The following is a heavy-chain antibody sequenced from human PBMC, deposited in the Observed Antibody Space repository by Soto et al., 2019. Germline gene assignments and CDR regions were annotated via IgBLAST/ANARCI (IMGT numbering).Heavy chain of an antibody. V-gene: IGHV1-18*01. J-gene: IGHJ4*02. CDR1: GYTFTSYG. D-gene: IGHD1-26*01. CDR3: ARDSPGIVGATVDY. CDR2: ISAYNGNT. Sequence: ASVKISCKASGYTFTSYGISWVRQAPGQGLEWMGWISAYNGNTNYAQKLQGRVTMTTDTSTSTAYMELRSLRSDDTAVYYCARDSPGIVGATVDYWGQGTLVTVSS.